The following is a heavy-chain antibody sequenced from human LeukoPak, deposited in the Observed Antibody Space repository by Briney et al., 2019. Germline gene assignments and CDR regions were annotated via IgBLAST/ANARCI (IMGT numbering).Heavy chain of an antibody. CDR2: VWYDGSNE. J-gene: IGHJ4*02. D-gene: IGHD6-13*01. Sequence: GGSLRLSCAASGFTFSSYGMHWVRQAPGKGLDWVAVVWYDGSNEYYADSVKGRFTISRDNSKNTLFLQMNSLRVEDTAVYYCARDGQQLGFWGQGTLVIVSS. CDR3: ARDGQQLGF. V-gene: IGHV3-33*01. CDR1: GFTFSSYG.